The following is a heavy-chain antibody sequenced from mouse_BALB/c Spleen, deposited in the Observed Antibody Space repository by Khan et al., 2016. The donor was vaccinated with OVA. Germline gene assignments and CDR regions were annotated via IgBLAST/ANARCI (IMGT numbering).Heavy chain of an antibody. D-gene: IGHD2-3*01. CDR3: TRDGVDESSFAY. CDR1: GYTFTNSW. CDR2: IYTSASYI. J-gene: IGHJ3*01. V-gene: IGHV1-69*02. Sequence: VQLQQSGTELVRPGASVKLSCKASGYTFTNSWINWVKQRPGQGLEWIGNIYTSASYINYNQKFRDKATLTVDKSSNTAYMHLSSPPSEDSAFYVCTRDGVDESSFAYCGQGTLVTVSA.